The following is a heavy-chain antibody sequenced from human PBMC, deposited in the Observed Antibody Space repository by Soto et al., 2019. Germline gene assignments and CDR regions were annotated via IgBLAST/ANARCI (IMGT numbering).Heavy chain of an antibody. CDR3: ASAYDYSNYGYGMDA. Sequence: PGGSLRLSCAASGFTFSSYEMNWVRQAPGKGLEWVSYISSSGSTIYYADSVKGRFTISRDNAKNSLYLQMNSLRAEDTAVYYCASAYDYSNYGYGMDAWGQGTTVTVSS. V-gene: IGHV3-48*03. J-gene: IGHJ6*02. CDR1: GFTFSSYE. CDR2: ISSSGSTI. D-gene: IGHD4-4*01.